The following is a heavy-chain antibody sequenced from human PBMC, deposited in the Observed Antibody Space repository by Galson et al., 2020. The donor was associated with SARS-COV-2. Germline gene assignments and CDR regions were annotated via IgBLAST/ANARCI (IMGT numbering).Heavy chain of an antibody. CDR3: ARDLLGATYFDY. D-gene: IGHD1-26*01. Sequence: GGSLRLSCAASGFTFSSYGIHWVRQAPGKGLEWVAVIWYDGSNKYYADSVKGRFTISRDNSKNTLYLQMNSLRAEDTAVYYCARDLLGATYFDYWGQGTLVTVSS. V-gene: IGHV3-33*01. J-gene: IGHJ4*02. CDR2: IWYDGSNK. CDR1: GFTFSSYG.